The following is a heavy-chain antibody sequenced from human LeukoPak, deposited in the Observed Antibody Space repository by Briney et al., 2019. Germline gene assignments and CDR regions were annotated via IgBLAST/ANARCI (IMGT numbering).Heavy chain of an antibody. CDR1: GFTFSSYW. D-gene: IGHD2-2*01. Sequence: PGGSLRLSCAASGFTFSSYWMSWVRQAPGKGLEWVANIKQDGSEKYYVDSVKGRFTISRDNSKNTLYLQMNSLRAEDTAVYYCAKWTKGYCSSLLDCYYYMDVWGKGTTVTISS. V-gene: IGHV3-7*01. J-gene: IGHJ6*03. CDR3: AKWTKGYCSSLLDCYYYMDV. CDR2: IKQDGSEK.